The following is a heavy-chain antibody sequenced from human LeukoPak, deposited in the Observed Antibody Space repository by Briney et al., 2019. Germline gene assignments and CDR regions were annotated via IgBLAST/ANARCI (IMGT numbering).Heavy chain of an antibody. CDR2: INTNTGNP. D-gene: IGHD3-3*01. CDR3: ARDDFAVAANFQH. Sequence: ASVKVSCKASGYTFTGYYMHWVRQAPGQGLEWMGWINTNTGNPTYAQGFTGRFVFSLDASVSAAYLQINSLKAEDTAFYYCARDDFAVAANFQHWGQGTLVTVSS. CDR1: GYTFTGYY. V-gene: IGHV7-4-1*02. J-gene: IGHJ1*01.